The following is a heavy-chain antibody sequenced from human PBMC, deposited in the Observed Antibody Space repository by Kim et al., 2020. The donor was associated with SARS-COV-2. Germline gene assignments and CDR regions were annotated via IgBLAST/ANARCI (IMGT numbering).Heavy chain of an antibody. D-gene: IGHD6-13*01. CDR2: ISAYNGNT. J-gene: IGHJ3*02. CDR1: GYTFTSYG. Sequence: ASVKVSCKASGYTFTSYGISCVRQAPGQGLEWMGWISAYNGNTNYAQKLQGRVTMTTDTSTSTAYMELRSLRSDDTAVYYCARDRVGLRQLSAFDIWGQGTMVTVSS. V-gene: IGHV1-18*04. CDR3: ARDRVGLRQLSAFDI.